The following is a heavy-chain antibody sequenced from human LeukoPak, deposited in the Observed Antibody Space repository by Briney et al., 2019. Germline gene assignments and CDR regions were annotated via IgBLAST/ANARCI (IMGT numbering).Heavy chain of an antibody. J-gene: IGHJ6*03. CDR2: ISAYNGNT. V-gene: IGHV1-18*01. D-gene: IGHD3-3*01. CDR1: GYTFTSYG. CDR3: ARVAYYDFWSGYYSPYYYYYYMDV. Sequence: ASVKVSCKASGYTFTSYGISWVRQAPGQGLEWMGWISAYNGNTNYAQKLQGRVTMTTDTSTSTAYMELRSLRSDDTAVYYCARVAYYDFWSGYYSPYYYYYYMDVWGKGTTVTVSS.